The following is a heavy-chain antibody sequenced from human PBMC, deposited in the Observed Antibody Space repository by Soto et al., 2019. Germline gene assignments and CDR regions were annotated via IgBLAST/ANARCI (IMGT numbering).Heavy chain of an antibody. V-gene: IGHV5-51*01. D-gene: IGHD3-10*01. CDR2: IYPGDSDT. CDR3: ARPGRLGSGRYYYYGMDV. Sequence: PXESLKISCKGCGYSFTSYWIGWVRQMPGKGLEWMGIIYPGDSDTRYSPSFQGQVTISADKSISTAYLQWSSLKASDTAMYYCARPGRLGSGRYYYYGMDVWGQGTTVTVSS. CDR1: GYSFTSYW. J-gene: IGHJ6*02.